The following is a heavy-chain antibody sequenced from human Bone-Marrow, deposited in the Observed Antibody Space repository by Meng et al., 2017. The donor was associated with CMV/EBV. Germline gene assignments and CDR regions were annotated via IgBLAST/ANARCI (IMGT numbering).Heavy chain of an antibody. Sequence: SCAASGVTFSSYWMSWVRQAPGKGLEWVANIKQDGSEKYYVDSVKGRFTISRDNAKDSLYLQMNSLRAEDTAVYYCARGDSSGYVFVFWGQGTLVTVSS. CDR3: ARGDSSGYVFVF. J-gene: IGHJ4*02. CDR2: IKQDGSEK. V-gene: IGHV3-7*04. CDR1: GVTFSSYW. D-gene: IGHD3-22*01.